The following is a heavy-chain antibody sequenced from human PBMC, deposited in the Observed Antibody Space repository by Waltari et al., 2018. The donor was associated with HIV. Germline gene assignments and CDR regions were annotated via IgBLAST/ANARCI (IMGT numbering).Heavy chain of an antibody. CDR2: IIPIFGTA. D-gene: IGHD6-6*01. CDR1: GGTFSSYA. CDR3: ARLSEIYSSSSGAFDY. Sequence: QVQLVQSGAEVKKPGSSVKVSCKASGGTFSSYAITWVRQAPGQGLEWMGGIIPIFGTANYEQNFQGRVTITADESTSTAYMELSSLRSEDTAVYYCARLSEIYSSSSGAFDYWGQGTLVTVSS. V-gene: IGHV1-69*01. J-gene: IGHJ4*02.